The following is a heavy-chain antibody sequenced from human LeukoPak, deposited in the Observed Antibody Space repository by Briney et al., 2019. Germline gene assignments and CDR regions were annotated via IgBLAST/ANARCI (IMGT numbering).Heavy chain of an antibody. Sequence: KPGGSLRLSCAASGFTLSSYSMNWVRQAPGKGLEWVSSISSSSSYIYYADSVKGRFTISRDNAKNSLYLQMNSLRAEDTAVYYCARGEGLAFNWFDPWGQGTLVTVSS. CDR1: GFTLSSYS. V-gene: IGHV3-21*01. J-gene: IGHJ5*02. CDR3: ARGEGLAFNWFDP. D-gene: IGHD3/OR15-3a*01. CDR2: ISSSSSYI.